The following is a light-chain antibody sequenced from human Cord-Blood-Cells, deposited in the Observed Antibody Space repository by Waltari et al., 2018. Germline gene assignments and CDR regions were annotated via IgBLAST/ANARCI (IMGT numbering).Light chain of an antibody. Sequence: QSALTQPASVSGSPGQSITISCTGTSSDVGGYNYVSWYQQHPGKAPKLMIYDVSNRPSGFSNRFSGSKSVNTASLTISGLQAEDEADYYCSSYTSSSTRVFGGGTKLTVL. V-gene: IGLV2-14*03. J-gene: IGLJ3*02. CDR1: SSDVGGYNY. CDR2: DVS. CDR3: SSYTSSSTRV.